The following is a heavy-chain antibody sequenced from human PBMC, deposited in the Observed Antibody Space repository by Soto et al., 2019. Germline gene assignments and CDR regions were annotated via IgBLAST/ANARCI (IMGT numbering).Heavy chain of an antibody. CDR1: GFTFSSYS. CDR3: ARDTYDFWSGFHYYYYMDV. V-gene: IGHV3-48*01. CDR2: ISSSSSTI. J-gene: IGHJ6*03. D-gene: IGHD3-3*01. Sequence: GGSLRLSCAASGFTFSSYSMNWVRQAPGKGLEWVSYISSSSSTIYYADSVKGRFTISRDNAKNSLYLQMNSLRVEDTAVYYCARDTYDFWSGFHYYYYMDVWGKGTTVTVSS.